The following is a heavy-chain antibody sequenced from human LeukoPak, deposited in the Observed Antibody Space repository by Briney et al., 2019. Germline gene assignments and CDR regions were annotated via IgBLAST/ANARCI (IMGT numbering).Heavy chain of an antibody. Sequence: GGSLRLSCATSGFTFSSYSMNWVRQAPGRGLEWVSSVTTSSSYIYYADSVKGRFTSSRDNAKNSLYLQMNSLRAEDTAVYYCARVHSSGQLETFDYWGQGTLVTVSS. D-gene: IGHD6-19*01. J-gene: IGHJ4*02. CDR2: VTTSSSYI. V-gene: IGHV3-21*01. CDR1: GFTFSSYS. CDR3: ARVHSSGQLETFDY.